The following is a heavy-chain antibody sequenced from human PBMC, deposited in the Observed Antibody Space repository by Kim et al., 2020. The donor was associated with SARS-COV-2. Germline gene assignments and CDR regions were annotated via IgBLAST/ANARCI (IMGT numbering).Heavy chain of an antibody. Sequence: SETLSLTCAVYGGSFSGYYWSWIRQPPGKGLEWIGEINHSGSTNYNPSLKSRVTISVDTSKNQFSLKLSSVTAADTAVYYCARVAYYYGSGSSHFDYWGQGTLVTVSS. D-gene: IGHD3-10*01. CDR3: ARVAYYYGSGSSHFDY. J-gene: IGHJ4*02. V-gene: IGHV4-34*01. CDR2: INHSGST. CDR1: GGSFSGYY.